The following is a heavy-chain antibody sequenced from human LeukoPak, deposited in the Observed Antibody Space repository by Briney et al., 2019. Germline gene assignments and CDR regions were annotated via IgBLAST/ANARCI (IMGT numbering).Heavy chain of an antibody. V-gene: IGHV1-2*06. J-gene: IGHJ6*03. Sequence: ASVKVSCKASGYTFTGYYLHWVRQAPGQGLEWMGRINPNSGGTNYAQKFQGRVTMTRDTSISTAYMEMSRLRSDDTAVYYCARDLFGVEASYSYYLDVWGKGTTVTVSS. D-gene: IGHD1-26*01. CDR2: INPNSGGT. CDR3: ARDLFGVEASYSYYLDV. CDR1: GYTFTGYY.